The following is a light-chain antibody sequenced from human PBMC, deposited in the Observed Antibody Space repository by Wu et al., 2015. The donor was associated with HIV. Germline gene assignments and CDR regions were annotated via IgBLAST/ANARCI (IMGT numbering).Light chain of an antibody. J-gene: IGKJ1*01. CDR2: AAS. V-gene: IGKV1-39*01. Sequence: DIQMTQSPSSLSASVGDRVTITCRASQSIGNYLNWYQQKPGTAPKLLILAASSLQSGVPSRFSGSGSGTYFTLTISSLRPEDFATYYCQQSYSTPQTFGQGTKVEIK. CDR3: QQSYSTPQT. CDR1: QSIGNY.